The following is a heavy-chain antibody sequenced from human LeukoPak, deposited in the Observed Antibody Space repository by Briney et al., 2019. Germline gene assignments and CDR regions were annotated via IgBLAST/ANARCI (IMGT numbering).Heavy chain of an antibody. CDR3: AKGSSSGGIRGAFDI. Sequence: GGSLRLSCAASGFTFSSNAMSWVRQAPGEGLEWVSAISGSGGSTYYADSVKGRFTVSRDNSKNTLYLQMNSLRAEDTAVYYCAKGSSSGGIRGAFDIWGQGTMVTVSS. J-gene: IGHJ3*02. D-gene: IGHD1-26*01. CDR1: GFTFSSNA. CDR2: ISGSGGST. V-gene: IGHV3-23*01.